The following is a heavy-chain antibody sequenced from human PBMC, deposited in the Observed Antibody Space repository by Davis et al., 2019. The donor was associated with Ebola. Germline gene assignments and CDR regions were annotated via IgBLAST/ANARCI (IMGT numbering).Heavy chain of an antibody. Sequence: GESLKISCQGSGYTFTSNWIGWVRQMPGKGLEWMGIIYPGDSDTRYSPSFQGQVTISADKSISTAYLQWSSLKASDTAIYYCARQFCTTTSCYKGMDVWGQGTTVTVSS. CDR3: ARQFCTTTSCYKGMDV. D-gene: IGHD2-2*02. J-gene: IGHJ6*02. CDR1: GYTFTSNW. CDR2: IYPGDSDT. V-gene: IGHV5-51*01.